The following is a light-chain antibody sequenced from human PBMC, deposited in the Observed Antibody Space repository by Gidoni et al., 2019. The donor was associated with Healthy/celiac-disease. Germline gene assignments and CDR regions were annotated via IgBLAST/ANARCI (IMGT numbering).Light chain of an antibody. V-gene: IGKV1-9*01. Sequence: DIQLTPSPSFLSASVGDRVTITCRASQGISSYLAWYQQKPGKAPKLLSYAASTLQSGVPSRFSGSGSGTEFTLTISSLQPEDFATYYCQQLNSYPLTFGGGTKVEIK. J-gene: IGKJ4*01. CDR3: QQLNSYPLT. CDR1: QGISSY. CDR2: AAS.